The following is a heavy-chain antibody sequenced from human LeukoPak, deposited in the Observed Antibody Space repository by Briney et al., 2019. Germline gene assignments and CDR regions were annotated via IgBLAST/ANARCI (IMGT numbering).Heavy chain of an antibody. CDR3: ARGGHSYYYYGMDV. CDR2: IYYSGST. CDR1: GGSISSSSYY. V-gene: IGHV4-39*07. J-gene: IGHJ6*02. Sequence: SETLSLTCTVSGGSISSSSYYWGWIRQPPGKGLEWIGSIYYSGSTYYNPSLKSRVTISVDTSKNQFSLKLSSVTAADTAVYYCARGGHSYYYYGMDVWGQGTTVTVSS.